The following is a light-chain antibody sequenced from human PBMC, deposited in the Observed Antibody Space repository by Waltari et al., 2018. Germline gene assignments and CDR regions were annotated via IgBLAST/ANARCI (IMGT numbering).Light chain of an antibody. CDR3: QQRSNWPPKVT. Sequence: EIVLTQSPATLSLSPGERATLSCRASQSVSSYLAWYQQKPGQAPRLLIYDASNRATGIPARFSGRGSGTDFTLTISSLEPEDFAVYYCQQRSNWPPKVTFGGGTKVEIK. V-gene: IGKV3-11*01. J-gene: IGKJ4*01. CDR1: QSVSSY. CDR2: DAS.